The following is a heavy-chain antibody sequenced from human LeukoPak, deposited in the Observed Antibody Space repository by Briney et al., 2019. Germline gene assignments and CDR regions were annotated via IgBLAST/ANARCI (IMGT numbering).Heavy chain of an antibody. CDR3: ARHVRGGCSGYESEYFQH. CDR2: IYYSGST. J-gene: IGHJ1*01. D-gene: IGHD5-12*01. V-gene: IGHV4-39*01. Sequence: SETLSLTCTVSGGSISSSSYYWGWIRQPPGKGLEWIGSIYYSGSTYYNPSLKSRVTISVDTSKNQFSLKLSSVTAADTAVYYCARHVRGGCSGYESEYFQHWGQGTLVTVSS. CDR1: GGSISSSSYY.